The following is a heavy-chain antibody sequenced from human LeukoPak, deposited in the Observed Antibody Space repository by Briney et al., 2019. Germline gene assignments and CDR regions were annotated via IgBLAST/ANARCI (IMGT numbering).Heavy chain of an antibody. CDR1: GGTFSSYA. CDR2: IIPILGIA. CDR3: AREPVVVAATGDAFDI. Sequence: SVKVSCKASGGTFSSYAISWVRQAPGQGLEWMGRIIPILGIANYAQKFQGRVTITADKSTSTAYMELSSLRSEDTAVYYRAREPVVVAATGDAFDIWGQGTMVTVSS. V-gene: IGHV1-69*04. D-gene: IGHD2-15*01. J-gene: IGHJ3*02.